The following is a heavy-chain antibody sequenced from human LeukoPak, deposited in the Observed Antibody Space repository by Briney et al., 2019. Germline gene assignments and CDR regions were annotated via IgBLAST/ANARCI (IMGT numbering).Heavy chain of an antibody. D-gene: IGHD1-26*01. J-gene: IGHJ4*02. Sequence: GGSLRLSCAASGFTFSSYSMNWVRQAPGKGLEWVSYISSSSSTIYYADSVKGRFTISRDNAENSLCLQMNSLRAEDTAVYYCARDRAVGATEYFDYWGQGTLVTVSS. V-gene: IGHV3-48*01. CDR1: GFTFSSYS. CDR3: ARDRAVGATEYFDY. CDR2: ISSSSSTI.